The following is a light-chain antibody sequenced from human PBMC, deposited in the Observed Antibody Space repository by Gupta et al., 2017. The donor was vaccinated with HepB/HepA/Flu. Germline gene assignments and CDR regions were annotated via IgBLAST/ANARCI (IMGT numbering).Light chain of an antibody. CDR2: SNN. J-gene: IGLJ3*02. CDR1: SSNIGSNT. CDR3: AAWDDSLNGRV. Sequence: TISCSGSSSNIGSNTVNWYQQLPGTAPKLLIYSNNQRPSGVPDRFSGSKSGTSASLAISGLQSEDEADYYRAAWDDSLNGRVFGGGTKLTVL. V-gene: IGLV1-44*01.